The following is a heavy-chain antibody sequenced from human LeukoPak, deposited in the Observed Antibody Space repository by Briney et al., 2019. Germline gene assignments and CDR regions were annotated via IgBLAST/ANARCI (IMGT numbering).Heavy chain of an antibody. Sequence: SETLSLTCTVSGGSISSYYWSSIRQPAGKGLEWIGRIYTSGSTNYNPSLKSRVTMSVDTSKNQFSLKLSSVTAADTAVYYCAREDSSGYYFHAFDIWGQGTMVTVSS. CDR1: GGSISSYY. CDR3: AREDSSGYYFHAFDI. J-gene: IGHJ3*02. CDR2: IYTSGST. D-gene: IGHD3-22*01. V-gene: IGHV4-4*07.